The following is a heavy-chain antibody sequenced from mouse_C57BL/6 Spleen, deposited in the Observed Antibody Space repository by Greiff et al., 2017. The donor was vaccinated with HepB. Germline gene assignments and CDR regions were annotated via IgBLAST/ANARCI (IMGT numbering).Heavy chain of an antibody. Sequence: EVKLVESGGGLVQPGGSMKLSCVASGFTFSNYWMNWVRQSPEKGLEWVAQIRLKSDNYATHYAESVKGRFTISRDDSKSSVYLQMNNLRAEDTGIYYCTVTTVVATPYAMDYWGQGTSVTVSS. J-gene: IGHJ4*01. CDR1: GFTFSNYW. D-gene: IGHD1-1*01. V-gene: IGHV6-3*01. CDR3: TVTTVVATPYAMDY. CDR2: IRLKSDNYAT.